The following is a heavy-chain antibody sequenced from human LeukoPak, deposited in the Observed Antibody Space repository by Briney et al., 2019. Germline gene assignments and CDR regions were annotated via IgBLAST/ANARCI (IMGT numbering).Heavy chain of an antibody. J-gene: IGHJ4*02. V-gene: IGHV4-39*01. CDR1: GGSIRSSSYY. CDR3: ARHDGSYYTYNFDY. D-gene: IGHD3-22*01. Sequence: PSETLSLTCTVSGGSIRSSSYYWGWIRQPPGKGLEWIVSVYYSGSTNYRPSLRSRVTIAVDTSKNKFSLKLSSVTATDTAVYYCARHDGSYYTYNFDYWGQGTLVTVSS. CDR2: VYYSGST.